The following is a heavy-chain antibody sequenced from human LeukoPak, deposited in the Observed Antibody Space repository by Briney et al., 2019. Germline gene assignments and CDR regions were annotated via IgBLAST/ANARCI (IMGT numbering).Heavy chain of an antibody. D-gene: IGHD5-12*01. V-gene: IGHV5-51*01. CDR2: IYPGDSDT. J-gene: IGHJ6*03. CDR1: GYSFTSYW. CDR3: ARTVVATIRTTRYYYMDV. Sequence: KVSCKASGYSFTSYWIGWVRQMPGKGLEWMGIIYPGDSDTRYSPSFQGQVTISADKSISTAYLQWSSLKASDTAMYYCARTVVATIRTTRYYYMDVWGKGTTVTISS.